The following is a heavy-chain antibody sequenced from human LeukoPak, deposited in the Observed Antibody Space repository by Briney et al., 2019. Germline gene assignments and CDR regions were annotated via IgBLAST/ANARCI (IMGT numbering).Heavy chain of an antibody. CDR1: GFTFSSYT. J-gene: IGHJ4*02. CDR3: VRDQDWAFDY. D-gene: IGHD3-9*01. Sequence: SGGSLRLSCAASGFTFSSYTMNWIRQATGKGLEWISFINTKSKAIYYADSVKGRFTISRDNARNLLHLQMNSLRAEDTALYFCVRDQDWAFDYWGQGTLVTVSS. V-gene: IGHV3-48*01. CDR2: INTKSKAI.